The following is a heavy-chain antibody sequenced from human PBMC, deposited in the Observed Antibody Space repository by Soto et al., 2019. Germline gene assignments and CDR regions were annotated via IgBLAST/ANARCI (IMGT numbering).Heavy chain of an antibody. D-gene: IGHD2-15*01. CDR3: ATLGTPATGLYYFDF. CDR2: ISYSGSA. V-gene: IGHV4-30-4*01. Sequence: SETLSLTCTVSGGSISSCNYYWSCIRQPPGKGLEWIGFISYSGSAYYNPSLKSRVTISVDTSKNQFSLNLSFVTAADTAVYYCATLGTPATGLYYFDFWGQGTLVTVSS. CDR1: GGSISSCNYY. J-gene: IGHJ4*02.